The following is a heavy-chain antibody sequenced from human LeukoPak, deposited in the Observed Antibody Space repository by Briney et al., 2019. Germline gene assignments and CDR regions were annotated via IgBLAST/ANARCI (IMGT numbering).Heavy chain of an antibody. V-gene: IGHV4-38-2*02. Sequence: SETLSLACTVSGFSISHGYYWGWIRQPPGKGLEWIGSIYYSGSTYYNPSLKSRVTISVDTSKNQFSLKLSSVTAADTAVYYCARDRSPTYYYDSSGYYWFDPWGQGTLVTVSS. CDR1: GFSISHGYY. D-gene: IGHD3-22*01. CDR3: ARDRSPTYYYDSSGYYWFDP. J-gene: IGHJ5*02. CDR2: IYYSGST.